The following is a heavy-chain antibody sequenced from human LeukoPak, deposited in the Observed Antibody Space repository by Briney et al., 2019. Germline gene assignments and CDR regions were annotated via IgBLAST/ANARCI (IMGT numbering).Heavy chain of an antibody. V-gene: IGHV1-69*01. Sequence: SVKVSCKASGGTFSSYAISWVRQAPGQGLEWMGGIIPIFGSANYAQKFQGRVTITADESTSTAYMELSSLRSEHTAVYYCARGSLRYCSGGSCHYFDYWGQGTLVTVSS. D-gene: IGHD2-15*01. CDR2: IIPIFGSA. CDR1: GGTFSSYA. J-gene: IGHJ4*02. CDR3: ARGSLRYCSGGSCHYFDY.